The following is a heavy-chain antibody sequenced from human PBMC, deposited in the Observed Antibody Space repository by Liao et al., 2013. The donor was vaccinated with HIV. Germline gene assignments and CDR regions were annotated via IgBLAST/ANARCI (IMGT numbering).Heavy chain of an antibody. CDR2: VSYGGST. CDR3: ARVGPDGIDAFDI. Sequence: QVQLQESGPRLAKPSETLSLTCNVSGGSLNSPALSWGWVRQPPGLGLEWIGTVSYGGSTSYKPSLNSRVTISLDTPKNQFSLRLTSVTAADTAVYYCARVGPDGIDAFDIWGQGTMVTVS. J-gene: IGHJ3*02. CDR1: GGSLNSPALS. V-gene: IGHV4-39*07.